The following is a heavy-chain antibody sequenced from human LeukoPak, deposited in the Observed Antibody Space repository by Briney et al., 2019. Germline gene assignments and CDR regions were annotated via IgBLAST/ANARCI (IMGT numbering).Heavy chain of an antibody. CDR2: IYYSGST. J-gene: IGHJ4*02. CDR1: GGSVSSGRYY. Sequence: SETLSVTCTVSGGSVSSGRYYWSWIRQPPGKGLEWIGYIYYSGSTNHNPSLKSRVTISVDTSKNQFSLKLTSVTAADTAVYYCARGRTFDNWGQGTLVTVSS. V-gene: IGHV4-61*01. CDR3: ARGRTFDN.